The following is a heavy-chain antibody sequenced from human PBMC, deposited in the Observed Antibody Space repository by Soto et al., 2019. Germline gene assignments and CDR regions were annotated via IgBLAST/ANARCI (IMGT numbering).Heavy chain of an antibody. V-gene: IGHV3-33*01. D-gene: IGHD1-26*01. CDR2: IWYDGSNE. J-gene: IGHJ4*02. CDR1: GFTFSSFG. Sequence: GGSLRLSCAASGFTFSSFGMHWVRQSPGKGLEWVAVIWYDGSNEYYADSVKGRFTISRDNSKNTLYLQMNSLRAEDTAVYYCARDRGVGATKAFDERGQRTLVTVSS. CDR3: ARDRGVGATKAFDE.